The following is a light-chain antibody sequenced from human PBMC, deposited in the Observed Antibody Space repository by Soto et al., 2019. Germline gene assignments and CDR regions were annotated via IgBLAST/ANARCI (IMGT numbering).Light chain of an antibody. Sequence: DIQMTQSPSSLSASVGDRVTITCRASQNIINFLNWYQQRPGKAPKLLIYAASSLHSGVPSRFSGNGSGTDFTLTISSLQPEDFATYYCQHSYSTPPTFGGGTKVDIK. CDR1: QNIINF. CDR2: AAS. CDR3: QHSYSTPPT. V-gene: IGKV1-39*01. J-gene: IGKJ4*01.